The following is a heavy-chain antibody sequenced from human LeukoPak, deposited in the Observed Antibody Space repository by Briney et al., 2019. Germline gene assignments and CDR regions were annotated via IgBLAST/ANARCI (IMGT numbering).Heavy chain of an antibody. CDR1: GGSFSGYY. V-gene: IGHV4-34*01. D-gene: IGHD6-19*01. CDR3: ARATAVPLFDY. J-gene: IGHJ4*02. CDR2: INHSGST. Sequence: SETLSLTCAVYGGSFSGYYWSWIRQPPGKGLEWIGEINHSGSTNYNPSLKSRVTISVDTSKNQFSLKLSSVTAADTAVYYCARATAVPLFDYWGQGTLVTVSS.